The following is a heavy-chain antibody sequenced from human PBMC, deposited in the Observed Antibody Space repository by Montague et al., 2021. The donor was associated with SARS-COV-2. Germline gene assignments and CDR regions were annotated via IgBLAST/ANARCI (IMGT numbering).Heavy chain of an antibody. Sequence: SETLSLTCAVYGGSFSGYYWTWIRQSPGKGLEWIAEINHSGSTNYNFDPSLRSRVTISVDTSKSQFSLTLTSVTAADTGVYYCARWDPQTLTLIGLRGKSASDYWSLGTLVTVSS. CDR3: ARWDPQTLTLIGLRGKSASDY. J-gene: IGHJ4*02. CDR1: GGSFSGYY. D-gene: IGHD4-23*01. CDR2: INHSGST. V-gene: IGHV4-34*01.